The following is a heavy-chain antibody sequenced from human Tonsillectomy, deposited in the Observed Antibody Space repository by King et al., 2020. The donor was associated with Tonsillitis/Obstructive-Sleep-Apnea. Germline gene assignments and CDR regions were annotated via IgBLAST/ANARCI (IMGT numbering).Heavy chain of an antibody. D-gene: IGHD2-2*01. CDR2: ISGSAAGT. V-gene: IGHV3-23*04. Sequence: VQLVESGGGLVQPGGSLRLTCAASGFSFSSYAMSWVRQAPGKGLEWVSAISGSAAGTYYEDSVKGRFTISRDNSKNTLYLQMNSLRAEYTAVYYCAKSSNIVVVPASYYYYMDVWGKGTTVTVSS. J-gene: IGHJ6*03. CDR3: AKSSNIVVVPASYYYYMDV. CDR1: GFSFSSYA.